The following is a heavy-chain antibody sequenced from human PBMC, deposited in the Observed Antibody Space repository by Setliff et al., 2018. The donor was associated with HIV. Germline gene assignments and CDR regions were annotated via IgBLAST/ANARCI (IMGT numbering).Heavy chain of an antibody. CDR3: ARDRRRSYHFDY. V-gene: IGHV4-39*02. D-gene: IGHD2-2*01. J-gene: IGHJ4*02. Sequence: PSETLSLTCTVSGGSFTSRSYYWGWIRQPPGKGLEWIGSIFYSGITYYNPSLKSRVTISVDTSKNQFSLNLTSVTAADTAVYYCARDRRRSYHFDYWGQGTLVTVSS. CDR2: IFYSGIT. CDR1: GGSFTSRSYY.